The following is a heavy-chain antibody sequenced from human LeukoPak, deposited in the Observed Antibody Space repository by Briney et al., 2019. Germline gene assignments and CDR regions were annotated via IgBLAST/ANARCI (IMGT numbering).Heavy chain of an antibody. Sequence: SETLSLTCTVSGGSLTSHNYYWGWIRQPPGKPLEWLGTIYHTGVTFRNSSLMSRLTMSVDTSREQFSLDLTSVTAADTAVYYCARGDSYRERVIDYWGQGTLVTVSS. CDR1: GGSLTSHNYY. V-gene: IGHV4-39*01. D-gene: IGHD5-18*01. J-gene: IGHJ4*02. CDR3: ARGDSYRERVIDY. CDR2: IYHTGVT.